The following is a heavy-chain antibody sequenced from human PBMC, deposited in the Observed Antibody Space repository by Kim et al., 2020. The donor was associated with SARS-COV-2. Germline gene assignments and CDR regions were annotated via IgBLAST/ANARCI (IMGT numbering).Heavy chain of an antibody. D-gene: IGHD6-13*01. CDR1: GYTFTSYG. Sequence: ASVKVSCKASGYTFTSYGISWVRQAPGQGLEWMGWISAYNGNTNYAQKLQGRVTMTTDTSTSTAYMELRSLRSDDTAVYYCARVGEMSSSWSEPPEYYYYGMDVWGQGTTVTVSS. J-gene: IGHJ6*02. CDR2: ISAYNGNT. CDR3: ARVGEMSSSWSEPPEYYYYGMDV. V-gene: IGHV1-18*01.